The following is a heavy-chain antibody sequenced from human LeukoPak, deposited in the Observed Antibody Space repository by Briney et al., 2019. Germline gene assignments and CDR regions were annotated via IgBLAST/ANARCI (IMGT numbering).Heavy chain of an antibody. V-gene: IGHV3-33*01. CDR2: IWYDGSNK. CDR3: ARYVTTVTYFDH. Sequence: GGSLRLSCAASGFAFSTYGMHWVRQAPGKGLEWLALIWYDGSNKYYADSVKGRFSISRDNPKNTLYLQMNSLRAEDTAVYYCARYVTTVTYFDHWGQGTLVTVSS. CDR1: GFAFSTYG. D-gene: IGHD4-17*01. J-gene: IGHJ4*02.